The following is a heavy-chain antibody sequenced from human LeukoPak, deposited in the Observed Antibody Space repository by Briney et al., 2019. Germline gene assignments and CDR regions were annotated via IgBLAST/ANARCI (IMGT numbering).Heavy chain of an antibody. D-gene: IGHD3-22*01. CDR2: IWYDGSNK. Sequence: TGGSLRLSCAASGFTFSSYGMHWVRQAPGKGLEWVAVIWYDGSNKYYADSVKGRFTISRDNSKNTLYLQMNSLRAEDTAVYYCARDMYYYDSSGYYPDYWGQGTLVTVSS. CDR1: GFTFSSYG. V-gene: IGHV3-33*01. J-gene: IGHJ4*02. CDR3: ARDMYYYDSSGYYPDY.